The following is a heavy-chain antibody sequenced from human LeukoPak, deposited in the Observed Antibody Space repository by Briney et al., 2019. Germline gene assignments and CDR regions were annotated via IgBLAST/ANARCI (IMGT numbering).Heavy chain of an antibody. J-gene: IGHJ3*02. CDR1: GGSISSYY. CDR2: IYYSGST. V-gene: IGHV4-59*08. CDR3: ASSYSSGWYLGAFDI. Sequence: SETLSLTCTVSGGSISSYYWSWIRQPPGKGLEWIGYIYYSGSTNYNPSLKSRVTISVDTSKNQFSLKLSSVTAADTAVYYRASSYSSGWYLGAFDIWGQGTMVTVSS. D-gene: IGHD6-19*01.